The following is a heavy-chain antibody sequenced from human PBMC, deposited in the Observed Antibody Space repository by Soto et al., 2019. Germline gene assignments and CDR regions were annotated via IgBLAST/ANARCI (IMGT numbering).Heavy chain of an antibody. CDR2: IYYSGST. CDR1: GGSISIGDYY. J-gene: IGHJ6*02. V-gene: IGHV4-30-4*01. D-gene: IGHD2-21*02. CDR3: ARAEEVTANYYYGMDV. Sequence: ASETLSLTCTVSGGSISIGDYYWSWIRQPPGKGLEWIGYIYYSGSTYYNPSLKSRVTISVDTSKNQFSLKLSSVTAADTAVYYCARAEEVTANYYYGMDVWGQGTTVTVSS.